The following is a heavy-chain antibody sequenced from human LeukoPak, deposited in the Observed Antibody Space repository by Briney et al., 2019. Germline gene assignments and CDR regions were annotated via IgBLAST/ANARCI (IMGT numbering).Heavy chain of an antibody. J-gene: IGHJ4*02. V-gene: IGHV3-30*03. Sequence: GRSLRLSCALSGFTFSRHGMHWVRQAPGKGLEWVAIISNDGSRKYYAHSVAGRFTISRDNSKNTLYLQMDSPRAEDTAVYYCARDRAWNYFDYWGQGTLVTVSS. CDR3: ARDRAWNYFDY. CDR1: GFTFSRHG. CDR2: ISNDGSRK. D-gene: IGHD3-3*01.